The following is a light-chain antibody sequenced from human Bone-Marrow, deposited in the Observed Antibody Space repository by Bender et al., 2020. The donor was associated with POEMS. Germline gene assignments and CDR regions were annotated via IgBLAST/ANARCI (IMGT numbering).Light chain of an antibody. CDR3: CSSARSNWV. Sequence: QSALTQPASVSGSPGQSVTMSCTGTDSDVGYNRVSWYQQHPGKVPKLIIYEATKRPSGVSYRFSGSKSANTASLTISGLQTEDEADYYCCSSARSNWVFGGGTKLTVL. J-gene: IGLJ3*02. V-gene: IGLV2-23*01. CDR2: EAT. CDR1: DSDVGYNR.